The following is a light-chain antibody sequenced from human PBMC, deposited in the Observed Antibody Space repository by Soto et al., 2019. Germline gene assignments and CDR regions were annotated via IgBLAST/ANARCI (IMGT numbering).Light chain of an antibody. CDR2: EVS. J-gene: IGLJ1*01. CDR3: SSYTSSSTYV. Sequence: LPLPPSVSGSPGQSVTISCTGTSSDVGNYNRVSWYQQPPGTAPKVIIYEVSNRPSGVPDRFSGSKSGNTASLTISGLQAEDEADYYCSSYTSSSTYVFGTGTKVTVL. V-gene: IGLV2-18*02. CDR1: SSDVGNYNR.